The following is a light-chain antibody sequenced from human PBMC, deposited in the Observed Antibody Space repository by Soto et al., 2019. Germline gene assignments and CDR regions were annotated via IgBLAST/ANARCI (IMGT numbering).Light chain of an antibody. CDR3: CSFAGSSTLV. Sequence: QSALTQPASVSGSPGQSITISCTGTSRDVGSYNLVSWYQQHPGKAPKLMIYEVRKRPSGVSNRFSGSKSGNTASLTISGLQAEDEADYYCCSFAGSSTLVFGTGTKLTVL. CDR1: SRDVGSYNL. V-gene: IGLV2-23*02. CDR2: EVR. J-gene: IGLJ1*01.